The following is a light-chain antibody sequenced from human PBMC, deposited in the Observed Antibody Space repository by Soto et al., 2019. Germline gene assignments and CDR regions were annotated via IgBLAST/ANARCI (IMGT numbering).Light chain of an antibody. CDR3: QSYDSSLSGSYV. V-gene: IGLV1-40*01. CDR1: SSKIGAGYD. CDR2: GNS. J-gene: IGLJ1*01. Sequence: QSVLTQPPSVSGAPGQRVTISCPGSSSKIGAGYDVHWYQQLPGTAPNLLIYGNSNRPSGVPDRFSGSKSGTSASLAITGLQAEDEADYYCQSYDSSLSGSYVFGTGTKVTVL.